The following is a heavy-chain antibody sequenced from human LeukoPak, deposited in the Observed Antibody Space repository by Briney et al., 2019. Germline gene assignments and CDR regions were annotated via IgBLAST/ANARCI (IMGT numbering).Heavy chain of an antibody. D-gene: IGHD2-2*01. J-gene: IGHJ4*02. CDR1: GFIFSSYG. CDR3: AGDLCSTTSCFDY. Sequence: GGSLRLSCVTSGFIFSSYGIHWVRQAPGKGLEWVAWHFASNKYYAESVRGRFTMSRDNSKSTLYLQMDSLRVEDTAVYYCAGDLCSTTSCFDYWGQGTLVSVSS. V-gene: IGHV3-33*01. CDR2: HFASNK.